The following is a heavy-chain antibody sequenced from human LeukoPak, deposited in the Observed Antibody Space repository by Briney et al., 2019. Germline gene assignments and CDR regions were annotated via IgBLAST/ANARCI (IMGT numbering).Heavy chain of an antibody. V-gene: IGHV4-59*01. CDR1: GGSISSYY. CDR2: IYYSGST. J-gene: IGHJ4*02. D-gene: IGHD2-2*01. CDR3: ARFRGGCSSTSCYYFDY. Sequence: SETLSLTCTVSGGSISSYYWSWIRQPPGKGLEGIGYIYYSGSTNYNPSLKSRVTISVDTSKNQFSLKLSSVTAADTAVYYCARFRGGCSSTSCYYFDYWGQGTLVTVSS.